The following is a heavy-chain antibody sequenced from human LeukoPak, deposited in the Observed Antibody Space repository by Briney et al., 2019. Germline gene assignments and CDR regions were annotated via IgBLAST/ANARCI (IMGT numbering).Heavy chain of an antibody. CDR3: ARGVYAILGSFDY. CDR2: ISSSSSYI. J-gene: IGHJ4*02. CDR1: GFTFSSYS. D-gene: IGHD2-8*01. V-gene: IGHV3-21*01. Sequence: GGSLRLSRAASGFTFSSYSMNWVRQAPGKGLEWVSSISSSSSYIYYADSVKGRFTISRDNAKNSLYLQMNSLRAEDTAVYYCARGVYAILGSFDYWGQGTLVTVSS.